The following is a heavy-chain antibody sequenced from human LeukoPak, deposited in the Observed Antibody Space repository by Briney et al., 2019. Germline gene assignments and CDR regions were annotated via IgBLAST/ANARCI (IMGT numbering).Heavy chain of an antibody. Sequence: SETLSLTCAVYGGSFSGYYWSWIRQPPGKGLEWIGEISHSGSTNYNPSLKSRVTISVDTSKNQFSLKLSSVTAADTAVHYCARGLITYDFWSGYYSNYFDYWGQGTLVTVSS. D-gene: IGHD3-3*01. CDR2: ISHSGST. CDR1: GGSFSGYY. V-gene: IGHV4-34*01. J-gene: IGHJ4*02. CDR3: ARGLITYDFWSGYYSNYFDY.